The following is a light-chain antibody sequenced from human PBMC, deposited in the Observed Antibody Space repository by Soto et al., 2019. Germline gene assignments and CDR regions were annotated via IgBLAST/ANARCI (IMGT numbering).Light chain of an antibody. CDR3: RQSYSLRLT. V-gene: IGKV1-39*01. Sequence: DIHMTQSPSSLSASVGDSVAITCRSSQRISDSLTWYQPNPGKALKLVIYGASNLQSGVPPRFSGSGSGSEFTLTISGLQPDDMAIYFCRQSYSLRLTFGPVTKVYI. CDR1: QRISDS. J-gene: IGKJ3*01. CDR2: GAS.